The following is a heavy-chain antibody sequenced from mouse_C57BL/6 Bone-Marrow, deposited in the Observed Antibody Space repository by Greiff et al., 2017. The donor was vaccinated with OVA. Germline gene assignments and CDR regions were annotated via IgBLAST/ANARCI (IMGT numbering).Heavy chain of an antibody. Sequence: EVQLQQSGPELVKPGDSVKISCKASGYSFTGYFMNWVMQSHGKSLEWIGRINPYNGDTFYNQKFKGKATLTVDKSSSTAHMELRSLTSEDSAVYYCARSRDYCGSSYVDYWGQGTTLTVSS. CDR2: INPYNGDT. V-gene: IGHV1-20*01. CDR1: GYSFTGYF. J-gene: IGHJ2*01. D-gene: IGHD1-1*01. CDR3: ARSRDYCGSSYVDY.